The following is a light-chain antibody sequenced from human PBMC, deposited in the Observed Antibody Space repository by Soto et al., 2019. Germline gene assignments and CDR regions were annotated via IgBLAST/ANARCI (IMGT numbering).Light chain of an antibody. CDR3: QQYSSSPPVT. J-gene: IGKJ5*01. CDR1: QSVSSSY. V-gene: IGKV3-20*01. CDR2: GAS. Sequence: EIVLTQSPGTLSLSPGKRATLSCRASQSVSSSYLAWYQQKPGQAPRLLIYGASGRATGIPDRFSGSGSGTVFTLTISRLEPEDFAVYYCQQYSSSPPVTFGQGTRLEIK.